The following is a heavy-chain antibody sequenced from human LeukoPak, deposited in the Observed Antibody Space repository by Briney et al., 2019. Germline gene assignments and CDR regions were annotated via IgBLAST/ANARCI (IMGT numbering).Heavy chain of an antibody. D-gene: IGHD2-21*02. Sequence: GGSLRLSCAASGFTVSSNYMSWVRQAPGKGLEWVSVIYSGGGTYYADSVKGRFTISRDNSKNTLYLQMNSLRAEDTAVYYCARAPQYCGGDCYSDDAFDIWGQGTMVTVSS. CDR3: ARAPQYCGGDCYSDDAFDI. V-gene: IGHV3-66*01. CDR1: GFTVSSNY. CDR2: IYSGGGT. J-gene: IGHJ3*02.